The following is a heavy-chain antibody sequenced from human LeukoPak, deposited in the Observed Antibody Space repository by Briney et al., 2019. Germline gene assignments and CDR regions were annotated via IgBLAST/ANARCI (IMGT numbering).Heavy chain of an antibody. J-gene: IGHJ6*03. CDR3: ARIPSGNYYYHYMGV. V-gene: IGHV4-59*12. CDR2: IYYSGST. D-gene: IGHD1-26*01. CDR1: GGSISSYY. Sequence: SETLSLTCTVSGGSISSYYWSWIRQPPGKGLEWIGYIYYSGSTNYNPPLKSRVTISVDTSKNQFSLKLSSVTAADTAVYYCARIPSGNYYYHYMGVWGKGTTVTISS.